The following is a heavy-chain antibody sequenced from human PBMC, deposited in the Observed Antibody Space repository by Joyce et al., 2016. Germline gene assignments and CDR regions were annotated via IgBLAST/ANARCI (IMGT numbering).Heavy chain of an antibody. CDR2: IEHSDSHT. CDR1: GYKFSSYW. D-gene: IGHD3-22*01. CDR3: TRHGDYDSSGYYPSGY. V-gene: IGHV5-10-1*03. J-gene: IGHJ4*02. Sequence: EVQLVQFGAEVKKPGESLRISCKGSGYKFSSYWLSWVRQMSGKGLEWMGSIEHSDSHTNYIPSFQGHFTISANKSISTVYLQWSSLKASDTAMYYCTRHGDYDSSGYYPSGYWGQGTLVTVSS.